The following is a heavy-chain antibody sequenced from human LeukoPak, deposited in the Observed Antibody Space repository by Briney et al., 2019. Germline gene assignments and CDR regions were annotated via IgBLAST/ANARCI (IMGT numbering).Heavy chain of an antibody. V-gene: IGHV3-23*01. Sequence: PGGSLRLSCVVSGATFSSYDMNWVRQSPGKGLEWVSSISGSGIATYYAESVKGRFTISRDNSKTTLYLQMSSLRAEDTALYYCAKDPDGQYYNTWYTVDFWGQGTLVTVSS. CDR1: GATFSSYD. J-gene: IGHJ4*02. CDR2: ISGSGIAT. D-gene: IGHD3-10*01. CDR3: AKDPDGQYYNTWYTVDF.